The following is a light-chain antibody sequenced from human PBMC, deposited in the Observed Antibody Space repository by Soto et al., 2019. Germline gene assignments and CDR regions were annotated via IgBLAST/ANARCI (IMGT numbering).Light chain of an antibody. CDR3: SSYTTTSTLV. Sequence: QSALTQPASVSGSPGQSITISCTGTNRDVGSYNLVSWYQQRPGEAPKLIISEVRNRPSRISYRFIGSKSGNTASLTISGLQAEDEADYYCSSYTTTSTLVFGGGTQLTVL. V-gene: IGLV2-14*01. CDR1: NRDVGSYNL. J-gene: IGLJ7*01. CDR2: EVR.